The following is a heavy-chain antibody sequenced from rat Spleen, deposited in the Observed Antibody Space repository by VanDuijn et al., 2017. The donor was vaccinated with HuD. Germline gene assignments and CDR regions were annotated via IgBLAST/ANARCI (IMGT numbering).Heavy chain of an antibody. V-gene: IGHV5-58*01. J-gene: IGHJ1*01. CDR1: GFTFRSYW. Sequence: EVQLVETGGGLVQPGRSLKLSCVVSGFTFRSYWMYWIRQAPGKGLEWVATIIYDGSRTHYRDSVKGRFTISRDNGKNTLYLEMDSLGSEDMATYYCVRQGYLRDWYFDFWGPGTMVTVSS. D-gene: IGHD2-5*01. CDR3: VRQGYLRDWYFDF. CDR2: IIYDGSRT.